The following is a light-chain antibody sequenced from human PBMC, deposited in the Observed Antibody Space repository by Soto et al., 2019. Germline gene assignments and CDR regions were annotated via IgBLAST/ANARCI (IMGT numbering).Light chain of an antibody. V-gene: IGKV3-20*01. Sequence: EIVLTQSPGTLSLPPGERATLSCRASQSVSSNNLAWYQQRPGQAPRVVIYGASTRATGIPERFSGSGSGTDFTLTISRLEPEEFAVYYCQQYGRSPFTFGPGTKVDIK. J-gene: IGKJ3*01. CDR3: QQYGRSPFT. CDR1: QSVSSNN. CDR2: GAS.